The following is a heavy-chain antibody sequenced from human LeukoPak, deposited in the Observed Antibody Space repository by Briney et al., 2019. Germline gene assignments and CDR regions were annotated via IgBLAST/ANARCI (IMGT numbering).Heavy chain of an antibody. CDR3: ARSGVVRGVISNYYYYYGMDV. J-gene: IGHJ6*04. CDR1: GVTLSSYA. D-gene: IGHD3-10*01. V-gene: IGHV3-30*04. Sequence: GRTPRPSCALSGVTLSSYAMHWGREAPGPRVEAWAGISYYRSNKYYADSVKGRFTISRDNSKNTLYLQMNSLRAEDTAVYYCARSGVVRGVISNYYYYYGMDVWGKGTTVTVSS. CDR2: ISYYRSNK.